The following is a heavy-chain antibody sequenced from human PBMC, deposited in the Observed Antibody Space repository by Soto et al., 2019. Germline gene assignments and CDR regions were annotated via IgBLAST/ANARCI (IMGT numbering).Heavy chain of an antibody. V-gene: IGHV4-34*01. J-gene: IGHJ6*02. CDR1: GGSFSGYY. Sequence: PSETLSLTCAVYGGSFSGYYWSWIRQPPGKGLEWIGEINHSGSTNYNPSLKSRVTISVDKSKNQFSLKLSSVTAADTAVYYCATPSPGIAARPGYYGMDVWGQGTTVTVSS. CDR3: ATPSPGIAARPGYYGMDV. CDR2: INHSGST. D-gene: IGHD6-6*01.